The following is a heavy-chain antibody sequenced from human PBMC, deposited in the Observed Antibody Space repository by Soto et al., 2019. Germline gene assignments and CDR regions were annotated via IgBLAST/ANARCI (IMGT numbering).Heavy chain of an antibody. J-gene: IGHJ5*02. CDR1: GGSISSDY. D-gene: IGHD6-13*01. Sequence: VQLQESCPGLVKPSETLSLICTVSGGSISSDYLSWIRQPAGKGLEWIGRVYTSGYSNSNPSLKSRVTMSVDTSKKQFSLNLSSVTAADTAVYYCAREPTTAGTVNWFDPWGQGTMVTVSS. V-gene: IGHV4-4*07. CDR2: VYTSGYS. CDR3: AREPTTAGTVNWFDP.